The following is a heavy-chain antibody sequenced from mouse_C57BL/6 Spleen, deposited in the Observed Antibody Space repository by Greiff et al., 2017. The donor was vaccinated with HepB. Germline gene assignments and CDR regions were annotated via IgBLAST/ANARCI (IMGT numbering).Heavy chain of an antibody. CDR3: ARSDSAGYWYFDV. CDR1: GYTFTSYW. J-gene: IGHJ1*03. V-gene: IGHV1-64*01. Sequence: QVQLQQPGAELVKPGASVKLSCKASGYTFTSYWMHWVKQRPGQGLEWIGMIHPNSGSTNYNEKFKSKATLTVDKSSSTAFMQRSSLTSEDAAVYYCARSDSAGYWYFDVWGTGTTVTVSS. CDR2: IHPNSGST. D-gene: IGHD3-2*02.